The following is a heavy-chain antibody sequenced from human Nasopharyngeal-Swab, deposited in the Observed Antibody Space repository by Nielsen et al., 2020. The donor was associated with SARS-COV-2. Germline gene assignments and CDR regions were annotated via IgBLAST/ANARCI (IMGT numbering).Heavy chain of an antibody. CDR2: ISSSGSTI. J-gene: IGHJ6*03. Sequence: GESLKISCAVSGFTFSGYYMSWVRQAPGKGLEWVSFISSSGSTIDSADSVKGRFTISRDSAKNSLYLQMNSLRAEDTAVYYCAREVVGAAVWDFDYYYLDVWGKGTTVTVSS. CDR1: GFTFSGYY. D-gene: IGHD2-2*01. V-gene: IGHV3-11*01. CDR3: AREVVGAAVWDFDYYYLDV.